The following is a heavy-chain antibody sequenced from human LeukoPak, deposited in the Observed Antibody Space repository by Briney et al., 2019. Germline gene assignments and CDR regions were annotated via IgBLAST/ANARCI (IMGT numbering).Heavy chain of an antibody. CDR1: GYAFTSYD. J-gene: IGHJ4*02. CDR3: ARGYGSGSYYRYYFDY. V-gene: IGHV1-8*01. CDR2: MNPNSGNT. Sequence: ASVKVSCKASGYAFTSYDINWVRQATGQGLEWMGWMNPNSGNTGYAQKFQGRVTMTRNTSISTAYMELSSLRSEDTAVHYCARGYGSGSYYRYYFDYWGQGTLVTVSS. D-gene: IGHD3-10*01.